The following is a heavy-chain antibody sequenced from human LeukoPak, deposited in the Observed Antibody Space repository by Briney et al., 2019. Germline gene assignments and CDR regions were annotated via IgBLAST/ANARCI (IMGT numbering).Heavy chain of an antibody. CDR1: GFIFSDHH. CDR3: ARSPVGTTPFDY. CDR2: IRNKANSYTT. Sequence: GGSLRLSCAASGFIFSDHHMVWVRQAPGKGLEWIGRIRNKANSYTTEYAASVKGRFTVSRDDSKNSLYLQMNSLKTEDTAVYYCARSPVGTTPFDYWGQGTLVTVSS. D-gene: IGHD1-26*01. J-gene: IGHJ4*02. V-gene: IGHV3-72*01.